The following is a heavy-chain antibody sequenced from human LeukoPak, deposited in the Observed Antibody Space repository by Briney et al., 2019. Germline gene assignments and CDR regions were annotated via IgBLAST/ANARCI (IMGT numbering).Heavy chain of an antibody. V-gene: IGHV3-21*01. CDR1: GFIFSSNS. J-gene: IGHJ4*02. CDR2: ISGSSSNK. D-gene: IGHD6-19*01. CDR3: ARPPSTSAWSNSADD. Sequence: GGSLRLSCAASGFIFSSNSMNWVRQAPGKGLEWVASISGSSSNKYYADSVQGRFTISRDNAKNSLYLQMGSLRAEDTAVYYCARPPSTSAWSNSADDWGQGTLVTVSS.